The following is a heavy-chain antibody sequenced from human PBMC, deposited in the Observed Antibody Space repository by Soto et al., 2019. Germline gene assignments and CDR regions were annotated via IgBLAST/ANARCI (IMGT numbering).Heavy chain of an antibody. CDR1: GGSVNSGGYY. CDR2: IYYSGTA. D-gene: IGHD4-17*01. V-gene: IGHV4-31*03. CDR3: ARGATTFPGDFVDY. J-gene: IGHJ4*02. Sequence: QVQLHESGPGLVKPSQTLSLTCTVSGGSVNSGGYYWTWIRQHPGKGLEWIGYIYYSGTAYYNPSLKRRVSISLDPSKNQFSLKLSSVTAADTAVYYCARGATTFPGDFVDYGGQGTLVTVSS.